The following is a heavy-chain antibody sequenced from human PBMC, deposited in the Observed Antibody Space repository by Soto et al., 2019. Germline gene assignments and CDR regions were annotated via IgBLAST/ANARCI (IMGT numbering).Heavy chain of an antibody. CDR1: GGSFSGYY. J-gene: IGHJ4*02. V-gene: IGHV4-34*01. Sequence: SETLSLTCAVYGGSFSGYYSAWIRQPPGTGLEWIGEINHSGSTNYNPSLKSRVTISVDTSKNQFSLKLTSVTAADTAVYYCARDKITGLFDYWGQGTLVTVSS. CDR3: ARDKITGLFDY. CDR2: INHSGST. D-gene: IGHD2-8*02.